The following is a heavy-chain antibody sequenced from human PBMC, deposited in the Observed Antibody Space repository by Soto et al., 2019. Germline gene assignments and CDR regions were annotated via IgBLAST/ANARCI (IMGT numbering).Heavy chain of an antibody. CDR3: ASAYYGEFDY. V-gene: IGHV4-31*03. CDR1: GGSISSGGYY. CDR2: IYYSGST. Sequence: SETLSLTCTVSGGSISSGGYYWSWIRQHPGKGLEWIGYIYYSGSTYYNPSLKSRVTISVDTSKNQFSLKLSSGTAADTAVYYCASAYYGEFDYWGQGTLVTVSS. D-gene: IGHD4-17*01. J-gene: IGHJ4*02.